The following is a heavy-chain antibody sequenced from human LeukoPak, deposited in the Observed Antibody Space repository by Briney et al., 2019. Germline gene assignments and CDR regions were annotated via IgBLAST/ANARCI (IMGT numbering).Heavy chain of an antibody. J-gene: IGHJ4*02. CDR1: GGSISSSSYY. CDR2: IYYSGST. Sequence: SETLSLTCTVSGGSISSSSYYWGWIRQPPGKRLEWIGSIYYSGSTYYNPSLKSRVTISVDTSKNQFSLKLSSVTAADTAVYYCARDPGMYSSGWSWAAPTYYFDYWGQGTLVTVSS. CDR3: ARDPGMYSSGWSWAAPTYYFDY. V-gene: IGHV4-39*07. D-gene: IGHD6-19*01.